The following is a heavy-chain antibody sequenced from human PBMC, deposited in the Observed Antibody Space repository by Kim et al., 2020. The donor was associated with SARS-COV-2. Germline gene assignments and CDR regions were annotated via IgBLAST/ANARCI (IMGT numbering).Heavy chain of an antibody. Sequence: GESLKISCKGSGYSFTSYWIGWVRQMPGKGLEWMGIIYPGDSDTRYSPSFQGQVTISADKSISTAYLQWSSLKASDTAMYYCARHKKRSSIVGAPYFDYWGQGTLVTVSS. V-gene: IGHV5-51*01. CDR1: GYSFTSYW. CDR2: IYPGDSDT. J-gene: IGHJ4*02. D-gene: IGHD1-26*01. CDR3: ARHKKRSSIVGAPYFDY.